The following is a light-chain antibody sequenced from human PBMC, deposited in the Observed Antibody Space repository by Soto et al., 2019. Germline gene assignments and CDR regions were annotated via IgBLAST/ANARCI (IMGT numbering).Light chain of an antibody. J-gene: IGKJ5*01. CDR3: QQTDTLPST. CDR1: QVMSSW. Sequence: SVSAAVGERVTITCRASQVMSSWLAWYQQKPGKAPKLLIFAASTLQSGVPSRFSGSGSRTDFTLTITSLQPEDIGTYYCQQTDTLPSTFGQGTRLEIK. CDR2: AAS. V-gene: IGKV1D-12*01.